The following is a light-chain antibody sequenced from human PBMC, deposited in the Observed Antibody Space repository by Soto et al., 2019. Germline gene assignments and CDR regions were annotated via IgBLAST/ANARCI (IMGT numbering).Light chain of an antibody. J-gene: IGKJ4*01. CDR2: GAS. CDR1: QSVSSSY. Sequence: EIVLTQSPGTLSLSPGERATLSCRASQSVSSSYLAWYQQKPGQAPRPLIYGASSRATVIPDRFSGSGSGKHITLTISRLEPEDFAVYYCHQYDSSPLTFGGGTKVEIK. V-gene: IGKV3-20*01. CDR3: HQYDSSPLT.